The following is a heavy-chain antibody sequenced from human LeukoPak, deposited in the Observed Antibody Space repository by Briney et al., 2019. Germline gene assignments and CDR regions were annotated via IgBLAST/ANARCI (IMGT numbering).Heavy chain of an antibody. CDR1: GFTFRRYA. J-gene: IGHJ4*02. D-gene: IGHD6-19*01. V-gene: IGHV3-23*01. CDR3: AKDGDSTRWYGGY. Sequence: GGCLRLSCAASGFTFRRYAMSWVRQAPGKGGEWGSDISGSGGSTYYADSVKGRFTISRDNSKNTLYLQMNSLRAEDTAVYYCAKDGDSTRWYGGYWGQGTLVTVSS. CDR2: ISGSGGST.